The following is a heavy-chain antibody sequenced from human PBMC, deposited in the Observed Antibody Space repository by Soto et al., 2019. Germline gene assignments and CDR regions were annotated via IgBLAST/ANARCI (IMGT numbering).Heavy chain of an antibody. CDR2: MNPNSGNT. J-gene: IGHJ4*02. Sequence: QVQLVQSGAEVKKPGASVKVSCKASGYTFTSYDINWVRQATGQGLEWMGWMNPNSGNTGYAQKFQGRVTMTRNTAISTAYMELSSLRSEDTAVYYCARGRVFTIFGVVIYRDKYYFDYWGQGTLVTVSS. CDR3: ARGRVFTIFGVVIYRDKYYFDY. CDR1: GYTFTSYD. V-gene: IGHV1-8*01. D-gene: IGHD3-3*01.